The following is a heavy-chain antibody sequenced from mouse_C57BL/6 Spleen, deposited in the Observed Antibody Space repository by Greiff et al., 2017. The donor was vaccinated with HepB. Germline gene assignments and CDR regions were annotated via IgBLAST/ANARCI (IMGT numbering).Heavy chain of an antibody. CDR2: IYPRSGNT. V-gene: IGHV1-81*01. J-gene: IGHJ2*01. CDR1: GYSFTSYG. Sequence: QVQLQQSGPELVRPGASVKLSCKASGYSFTSYGISWVKQRTGQGLEWIGEIYPRSGNTNYNEKFKVKATLTADKSSSTAYMELHSLTSEDSAVSFCARSNGNYDYRGQGTTLTVSS. CDR3: ARSNGNYDY. D-gene: IGHD2-1*01.